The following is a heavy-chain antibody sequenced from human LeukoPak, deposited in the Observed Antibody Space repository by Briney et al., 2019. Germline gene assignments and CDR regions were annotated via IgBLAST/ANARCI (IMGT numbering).Heavy chain of an antibody. V-gene: IGHV4-38-2*02. CDR2: INHSGIT. Sequence: SETLSLTCTVSSYSISSGYYWGWIRQSPGKGLEWIASINHSGITYYNPSLKSRVTISVDTSKNQFSLKLTSVTAADTAVYYCGRGRPTGYYDYWGQGILVTVSS. D-gene: IGHD3-9*01. CDR3: GRGRPTGYYDY. J-gene: IGHJ4*02. CDR1: SYSISSGYY.